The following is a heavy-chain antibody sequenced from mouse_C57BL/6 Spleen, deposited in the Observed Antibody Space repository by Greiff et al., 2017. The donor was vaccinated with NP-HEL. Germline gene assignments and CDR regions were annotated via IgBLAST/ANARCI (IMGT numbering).Heavy chain of an antibody. Sequence: VQLQQSGPELVKPGASVKISCKASGYTFTDYYMNWVKQSHGKSLEWIGDINPNNGGTSYNQKFKGKATLTVDKSSSTAYMELRSLTSEDSAVYYCAPADWYFDVWGTGTTVTVSS. CDR2: INPNNGGT. V-gene: IGHV1-26*01. CDR3: APADWYFDV. J-gene: IGHJ1*03. CDR1: GYTFTDYY.